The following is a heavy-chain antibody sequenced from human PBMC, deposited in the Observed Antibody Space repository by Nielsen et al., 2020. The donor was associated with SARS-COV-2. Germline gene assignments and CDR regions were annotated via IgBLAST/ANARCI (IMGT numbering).Heavy chain of an antibody. J-gene: IGHJ6*02. Sequence: VRQAPGKGLEWVSGISGSGGSTYYADSVKGRFTISRDNSKNTLYLQMNSLRAEDTAVYYCARDYYDFWSGSFYYYYYGMDVWGQGTTVTVSS. CDR3: ARDYYDFWSGSFYYYYYGMDV. D-gene: IGHD3-3*01. CDR2: ISGSGGST. V-gene: IGHV3-23*01.